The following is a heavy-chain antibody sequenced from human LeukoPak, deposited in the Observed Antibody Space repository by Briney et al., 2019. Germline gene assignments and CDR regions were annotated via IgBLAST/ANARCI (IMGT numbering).Heavy chain of an antibody. D-gene: IGHD3-16*01. J-gene: IGHJ4*02. CDR2: ISGSGGTT. V-gene: IGHV3-23*01. CDR3: PKAIGLRLGDSPDY. CDR1: GFIFNKYA. Sequence: GGSLRLSCVTSGFIFNKYAMSWVRQAPGKGLEWVSSISGSGGTTYYADSVKGRFTISRDNSKNTLYMQMNSLRADDTAVYYCPKAIGLRLGDSPDYWGQGTLVTVSS.